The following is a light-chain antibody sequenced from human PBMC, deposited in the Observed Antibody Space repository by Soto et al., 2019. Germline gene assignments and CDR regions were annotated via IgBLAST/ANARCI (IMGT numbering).Light chain of an antibody. Sequence: EIVLTQSPGTLSLSPGERATLSCRASQSVSSSYLAWYQQKPGQAPRLLIYGASSRATGIPGRFSGSGSGTDFNLTISRLEPEDFAVYYCQQYGRSPFTFGPGTKGDIK. CDR2: GAS. J-gene: IGKJ3*01. V-gene: IGKV3-20*01. CDR3: QQYGRSPFT. CDR1: QSVSSSY.